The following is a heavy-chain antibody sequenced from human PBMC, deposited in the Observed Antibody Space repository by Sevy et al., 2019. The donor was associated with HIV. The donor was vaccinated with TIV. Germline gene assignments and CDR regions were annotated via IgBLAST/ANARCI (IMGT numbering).Heavy chain of an antibody. D-gene: IGHD2-21*01. CDR2: ISDNAGKT. Sequence: GGSLRLSCAASGFTFSTYAMSWIRQTPGKGLEWVSAISDNAGKTYYADSVKGRFTISRDNSENTVYLQMNSLRAEDTDIYYCVKEATSCSYGDFWGQGALVTVSS. CDR1: GFTFSTYA. V-gene: IGHV3-23*01. J-gene: IGHJ4*02. CDR3: VKEATSCSYGDF.